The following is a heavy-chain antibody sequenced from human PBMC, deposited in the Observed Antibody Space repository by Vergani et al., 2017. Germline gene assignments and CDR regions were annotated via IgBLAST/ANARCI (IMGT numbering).Heavy chain of an antibody. CDR3: ARDVGSTDSFDSSGYERPYDFDY. V-gene: IGHV3-48*04. J-gene: IGHJ4*01. CDR2: ISSSSNTI. Sequence: EVQLMESGGGLVQAGGSLRLSCAASGFSFSTYGMNWVRQAPEKGLEWVSYISSSSNTINYADSVKGRFTISRDNAKNSLYLQMTSLRAEDTTVYFCARDVGSTDSFDSSGYERPYDFDYWGHGTLVTVSP. D-gene: IGHD3-22*01. CDR1: GFSFSTYG.